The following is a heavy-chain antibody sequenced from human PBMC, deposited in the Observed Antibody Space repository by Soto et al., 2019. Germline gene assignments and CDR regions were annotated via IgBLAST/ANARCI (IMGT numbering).Heavy chain of an antibody. D-gene: IGHD3-3*01. J-gene: IGHJ4*02. CDR3: ATPVVRFLEWTTDY. V-gene: IGHV3-48*02. CDR1: GFTFSSYS. CDR2: ITNGGTTI. Sequence: GGSLRLSSAASGFTFSSYSMNWVRQAPGKGLEWSSYITNGGTTIYYADSVKGRFPISRDNAKNSLYLHMNSLRDDDTAVYYCATPVVRFLEWTTDYWGQGTLVTVSS.